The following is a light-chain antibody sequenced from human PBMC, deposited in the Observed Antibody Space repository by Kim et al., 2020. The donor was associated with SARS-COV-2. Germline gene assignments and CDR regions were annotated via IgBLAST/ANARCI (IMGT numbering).Light chain of an antibody. J-gene: IGLJ1*01. Sequence: QSALTQPASVSGSPGQSITISCTGTSSDVGSYNLVSWYQQHPGKAPKFMIYEVSKRPSGVSNRFSGSKSGNTASLTISGLQAEDEADYYCCSYAGSSGYVFGTGTKVTVL. CDR1: SSDVGSYNL. V-gene: IGLV2-23*02. CDR2: EVS. CDR3: CSYAGSSGYV.